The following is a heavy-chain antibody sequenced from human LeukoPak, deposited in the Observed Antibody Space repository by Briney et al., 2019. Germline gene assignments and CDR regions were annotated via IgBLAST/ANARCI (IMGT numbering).Heavy chain of an antibody. V-gene: IGHV3-74*01. Sequence: GGSLRLSRAASGLTLSSYWMHWVRQAPGKGLVWVSRINSDGSSTSYADSVKGRFTISRDNAKNTLYLQMNSLRDEDTALYYCARRIYGGNSYWYFDLWGRGTLVTVSS. J-gene: IGHJ2*01. CDR3: ARRIYGGNSYWYFDL. CDR2: INSDGSST. CDR1: GLTLSSYW. D-gene: IGHD4-23*01.